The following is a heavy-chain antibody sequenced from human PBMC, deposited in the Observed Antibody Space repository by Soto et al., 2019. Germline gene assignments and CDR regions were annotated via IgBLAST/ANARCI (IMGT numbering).Heavy chain of an antibody. Sequence: QVQLVQSGAEVKKPGSSVKVSCKASGGTFSSYAISWVRQAPGQGLEWMGGIIPIFGTANYAQKFQGRVTITADESTSTAYMELSSLRSEDTAVYHCARGETTVVTLARDPIYGMDVWGQGTTVTVSS. J-gene: IGHJ6*02. D-gene: IGHD4-17*01. CDR1: GGTFSSYA. V-gene: IGHV1-69*01. CDR2: IIPIFGTA. CDR3: ARGETTVVTLARDPIYGMDV.